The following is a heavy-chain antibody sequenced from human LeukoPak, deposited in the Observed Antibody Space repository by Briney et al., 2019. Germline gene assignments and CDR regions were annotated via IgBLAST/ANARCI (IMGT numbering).Heavy chain of an antibody. CDR2: LSSTSATR. CDR3: ARDRGILARSSPIDY. J-gene: IGHJ4*02. CDR1: GFIFSSAW. V-gene: IGHV3-48*01. D-gene: IGHD2-15*01. Sequence: GGSLRLSCAASGFIFSSAWMNWVRQAPGKGLEWVSYLSSTSATRYYADSVKGRFTISRDNAKNSLYLQVNNLRAEDTAVYYCARDRGILARSSPIDYWGQGTLLTVSS.